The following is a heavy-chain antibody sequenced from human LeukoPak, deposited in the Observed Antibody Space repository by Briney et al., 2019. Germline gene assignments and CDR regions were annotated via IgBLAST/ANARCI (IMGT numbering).Heavy chain of an antibody. CDR3: GRAQWRTYSYYYMDV. V-gene: IGHV3-53*01. D-gene: IGHD6-19*01. J-gene: IGHJ6*03. Sequence: GGSLRLSCAASGFTVSFNYMSWVRQAPGKGLEWISVIYSGGSTYYADSVKGRFTISRDDSKNTLYLQMNSLRAEDTAIYYCGRAQWRTYSYYYMDVWGKGTTVTVSS. CDR1: GFTVSFNY. CDR2: IYSGGST.